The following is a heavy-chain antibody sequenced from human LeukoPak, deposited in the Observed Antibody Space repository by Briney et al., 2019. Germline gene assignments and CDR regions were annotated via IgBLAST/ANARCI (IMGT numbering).Heavy chain of an antibody. D-gene: IGHD6-13*01. J-gene: IGHJ5*02. CDR1: GFTFSDYW. CDR2: ISGSGGST. V-gene: IGHV3-23*01. CDR3: AKFVTAAGTFDP. Sequence: GGSLRLSCAASGFTFSDYWIHWVRQAPGKGLEWVSAISGSGGSTYYADSVKGRFTISRDNSKNTLYLQMNSLRAEDTAVYYCAKFVTAAGTFDPWGQGTLVTVSS.